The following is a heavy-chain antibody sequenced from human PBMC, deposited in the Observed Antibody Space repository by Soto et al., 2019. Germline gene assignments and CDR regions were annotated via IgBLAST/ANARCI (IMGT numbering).Heavy chain of an antibody. J-gene: IGHJ4*02. CDR1: GFPFSSSS. D-gene: IGHD4-17*01. CDR3: ERTYYGDYTLDY. CDR2: IYSGGST. Sequence: GGSLRLSCVASGFPFSSSSMNWVRQAPGKGLEWVSVIYSGGSTYYADSVKGRFTISRDNSKNTLYLQMNSLRAEDTAVYYCERTYYGDYTLDYWGQGTLVTVSS. V-gene: IGHV3-53*01.